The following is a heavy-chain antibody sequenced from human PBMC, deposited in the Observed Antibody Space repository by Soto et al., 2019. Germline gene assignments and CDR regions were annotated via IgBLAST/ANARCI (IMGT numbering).Heavy chain of an antibody. Sequence: QVQLVESGGGVVQPGRSLRLSCAASGFTFSSYGMHWVRQAPGKGLEWVAVISYDGSNKYYADSVKGRFTISRDNSKNTLYLQMNSLRAEDTAVYYCAKDRGYSSSWYWSGDAFDIWGQGTMVTVSS. J-gene: IGHJ3*02. CDR3: AKDRGYSSSWYWSGDAFDI. CDR1: GFTFSSYG. D-gene: IGHD6-13*01. CDR2: ISYDGSNK. V-gene: IGHV3-30*18.